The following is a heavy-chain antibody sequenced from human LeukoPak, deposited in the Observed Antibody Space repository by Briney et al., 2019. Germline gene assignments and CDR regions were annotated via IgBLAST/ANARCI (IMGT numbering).Heavy chain of an antibody. CDR1: GGSYSGYY. Sequence: SETLSLTCAVFGGSYSGYYWSWIRQPPGKGLEWIGEINHSGSTSYNPSLKSRVSISVDTSKNQFSLKLTSVTAADTAIYFCARSVGEWEASFRYYYGIDVWGHGTTVTVSS. V-gene: IGHV4-34*01. D-gene: IGHD3-10*01. CDR2: INHSGST. CDR3: ARSVGEWEASFRYYYGIDV. J-gene: IGHJ6*02.